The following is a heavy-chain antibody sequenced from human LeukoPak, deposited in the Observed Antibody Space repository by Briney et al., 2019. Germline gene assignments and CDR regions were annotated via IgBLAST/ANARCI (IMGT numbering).Heavy chain of an antibody. V-gene: IGHV1-2*06. CDR3: ASGYRVYAFDI. Sequence: EASVKVSCKASGYSFTSYGMSWVRQAPGQGLEWMGRINPNSGGTNYAQKFQGRVTMTRDTSISTAYMELSRLRSDDTAVYYCASGYRVYAFDIWGQGTMVTVSS. D-gene: IGHD5-18*01. CDR1: GYSFTSYG. CDR2: INPNSGGT. J-gene: IGHJ3*02.